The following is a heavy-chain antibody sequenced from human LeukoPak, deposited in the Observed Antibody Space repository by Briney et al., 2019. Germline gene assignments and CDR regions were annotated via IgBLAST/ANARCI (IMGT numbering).Heavy chain of an antibody. Sequence: ASVKVSCKASGYTFTSHDINWVRRATGQGLEWMGWMNPNSGNTGYAQKFQGRVTMTRNTSISTAYMELSSLRSEDTAVYYCAKDEVVEGFDYWGQGTLVTVSS. CDR2: MNPNSGNT. CDR3: AKDEVVEGFDY. D-gene: IGHD3-22*01. J-gene: IGHJ4*02. CDR1: GYTFTSHD. V-gene: IGHV1-8*01.